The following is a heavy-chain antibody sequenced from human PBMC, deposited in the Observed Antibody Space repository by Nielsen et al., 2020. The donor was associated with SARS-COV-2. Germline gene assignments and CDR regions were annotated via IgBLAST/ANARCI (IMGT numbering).Heavy chain of an antibody. CDR1: GYTFTDYY. D-gene: IGHD3/OR15-3a*01. CDR2: INPYSGGT. J-gene: IGHJ6*02. CDR3: ARARATIFGLVMSYGMDV. V-gene: IGHV1-2*06. Sequence: ASVKVSCKASGYTFTDYYIHWVRQAAGQGLEWMGRINPYSGGTNYAQKFQGTVTMTRDASISTVYMELTSDDTAVYYCARARATIFGLVMSYGMDVRGQGTTVAVSS.